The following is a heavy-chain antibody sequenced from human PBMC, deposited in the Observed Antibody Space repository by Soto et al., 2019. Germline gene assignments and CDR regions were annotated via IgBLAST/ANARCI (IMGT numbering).Heavy chain of an antibody. CDR3: AREGSYSAYNFAHGIQLWSFDF. Sequence: QVRLQESGPGLLKPSETLSLTCTVSGGSINTFYWSWVRQPAGKGLEWIGRIFSSGSTSFNPSLESRVAMSVDTSKNHFSLKLSSLTAADMAVYYCAREGSYSAYNFAHGIQLWSFDFWGQGALVTVSS. J-gene: IGHJ4*02. V-gene: IGHV4-4*07. CDR2: IFSSGST. CDR1: GGSINTFY. D-gene: IGHD5-12*01.